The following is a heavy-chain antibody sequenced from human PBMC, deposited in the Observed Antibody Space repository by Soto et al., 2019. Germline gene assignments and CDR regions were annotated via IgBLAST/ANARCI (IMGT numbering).Heavy chain of an antibody. Sequence: SETLSLTCTVSGGSISSSSYYWGWVRQPPGKGLEWIGSIFYSGSTYYNPSLKSRVTISVDTSKNQFSLKLSPVTAADTAVYYCARPAAAAGYFDYWGQGTLVTVSS. J-gene: IGHJ4*02. CDR1: GGSISSSSYY. CDR3: ARPAAAAGYFDY. CDR2: IFYSGST. V-gene: IGHV4-39*01. D-gene: IGHD6-13*01.